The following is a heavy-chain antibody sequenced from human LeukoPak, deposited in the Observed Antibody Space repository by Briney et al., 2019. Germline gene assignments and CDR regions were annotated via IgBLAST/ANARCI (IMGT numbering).Heavy chain of an antibody. J-gene: IGHJ4*02. CDR1: GGSISSYY. D-gene: IGHD3-10*01. V-gene: IGHV4-59*01. Sequence: SGTLSLTCTVSGGSISSYYWSWIRQSPGKGLEWIGYIYYSGSTNYNPSLKSRVTISVDTSKNQFSLKLSSVTAADTAVYYCARGKVQGVIFDYWGQGTLVTVSS. CDR3: ARGKVQGVIFDY. CDR2: IYYSGST.